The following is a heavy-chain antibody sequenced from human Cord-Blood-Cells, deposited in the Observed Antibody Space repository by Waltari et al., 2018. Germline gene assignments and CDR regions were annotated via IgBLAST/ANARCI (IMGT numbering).Heavy chain of an antibody. CDR1: GFTVSSYA. CDR2: ISYDGSNK. D-gene: IGHD5-18*01. Sequence: QVQLVESGGGVVQPGRSLRLSCAASGFTVSSYAIHWVRQAPGKGLEWVAVISYDGSNKYYADSVKGRFTISRDNSKNTLYLQMNSLRAEDTAVYYCARDTAMVYYYYGMDVWGQGTTVTVSS. J-gene: IGHJ6*02. CDR3: ARDTAMVYYYYGMDV. V-gene: IGHV3-30-3*01.